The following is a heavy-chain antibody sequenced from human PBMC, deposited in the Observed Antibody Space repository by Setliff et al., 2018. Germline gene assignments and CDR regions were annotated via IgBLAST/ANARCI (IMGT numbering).Heavy chain of an antibody. D-gene: IGHD6-19*01. CDR2: IHYSGST. Sequence: SETLSLTCTVSDASIGGSGYYWGWIRQPPGKGPEWIGNIHYSGSTHYNPSLKSRVTISVDTSKNQFSLELTSVTAADAAVYYCARGTGLGSAWYVYYYGMDVWGQGTTVTVSS. J-gene: IGHJ6*02. CDR3: ARGTGLGSAWYVYYYGMDV. CDR1: DASIGGSGYY. V-gene: IGHV4-39*07.